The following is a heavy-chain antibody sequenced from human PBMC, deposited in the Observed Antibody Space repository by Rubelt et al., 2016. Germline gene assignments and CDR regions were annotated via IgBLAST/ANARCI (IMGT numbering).Heavy chain of an antibody. CDR3: ARGEVGTTGSFDY. D-gene: IGHD1-26*01. J-gene: IGHJ4*02. CDR2: ISGDGSIT. Sequence: GKGLVWVSRISGDGSITNYVDSVKGRFTISRDNAKNTLYLQMNSLRAEDTAVYYCARGEVGTTGSFDYWGQGTLVTVSS. V-gene: IGHV3-74*01.